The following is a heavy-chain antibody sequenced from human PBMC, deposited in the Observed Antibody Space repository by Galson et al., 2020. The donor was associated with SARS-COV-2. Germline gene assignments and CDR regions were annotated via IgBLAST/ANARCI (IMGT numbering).Heavy chain of an antibody. V-gene: IGHV3-30*18. Sequence: GGSLRLSCAASGFTFSSYGMHWVRQAPGKGLEWVAVISYDGSNKYYADSVKGQFTISRDNSKNTLYLQMNSLRAEDTAVYYCAKAAENGYSSGWYLGDYFDYWGQGTLVTVSS. J-gene: IGHJ4*02. CDR1: GFTFSSYG. D-gene: IGHD6-19*01. CDR2: ISYDGSNK. CDR3: AKAAENGYSSGWYLGDYFDY.